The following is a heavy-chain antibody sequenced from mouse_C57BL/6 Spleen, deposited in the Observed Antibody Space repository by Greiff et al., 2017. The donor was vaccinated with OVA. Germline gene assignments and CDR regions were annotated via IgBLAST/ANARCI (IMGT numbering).Heavy chain of an antibody. CDR3: TRVDDGYYDAMDY. Sequence: QVQLQQSGAELVRPGASVTLSCKASGYTFTDYEMHWVKQTPVHGLEWIGAIDPETGGTAYNQKFKGKAILTADKSSSTAYMELRSLTSEDSAVYYCTRVDDGYYDAMDYWGQGTSVTVSS. V-gene: IGHV1-15*01. D-gene: IGHD2-3*01. CDR2: IDPETGGT. CDR1: GYTFTDYE. J-gene: IGHJ4*01.